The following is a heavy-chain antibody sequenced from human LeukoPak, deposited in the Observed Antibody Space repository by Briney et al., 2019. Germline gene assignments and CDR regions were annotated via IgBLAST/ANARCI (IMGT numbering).Heavy chain of an antibody. CDR1: GFTFSSHS. Sequence: PGGSLRLSCAASGFTFSSHSMNWVRQAPGKGLEWVANINQDGSEKYYVDSVKGRFTISRDNAKNSLYLQMNSLRAEDTAVYYCARDLDYWGQGTLVTVSS. CDR3: ARDLDY. V-gene: IGHV3-7*01. CDR2: INQDGSEK. J-gene: IGHJ4*02.